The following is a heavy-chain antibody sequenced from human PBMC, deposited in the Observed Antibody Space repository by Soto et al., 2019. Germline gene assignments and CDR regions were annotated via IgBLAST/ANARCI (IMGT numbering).Heavy chain of an antibody. Sequence: QVTVKESGPVLVKPTETLTLTCTVSGFSLSNAGLGVSWIRQPPGKALEWLAHIFSNDEKSYSTSLKSRLTISKDTSKSQVVLTXXXXXXXXXXXXXXXXXXXXXXXXFDXWGQGTLVTVSS. V-gene: IGHV2-26*01. CDR2: IFSNDEK. CDR1: GFSLSNAGLG. J-gene: IGHJ5*02. CDR3: XXXXXXXXXXFDX.